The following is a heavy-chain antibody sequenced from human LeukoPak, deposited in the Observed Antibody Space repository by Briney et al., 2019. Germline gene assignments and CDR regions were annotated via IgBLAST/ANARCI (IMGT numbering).Heavy chain of an antibody. CDR3: AKDVRVGGGGMDV. V-gene: IGHV3-23*01. D-gene: IGHD1-26*01. CDR2: ISDSGANK. CDR1: GFTFSTYA. Sequence: GGSLRLSCAASGFTFSTYAMTWVRQAPGKGLEWVSLISDSGANKHYADSVKGRFTISRDNSKNTVSLQMNTLRAEDTAVYYCAKDVRVGGGGMDVWGQGTPVTVSS. J-gene: IGHJ6*02.